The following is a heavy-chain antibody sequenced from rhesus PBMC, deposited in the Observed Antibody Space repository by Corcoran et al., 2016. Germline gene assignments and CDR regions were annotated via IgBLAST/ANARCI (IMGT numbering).Heavy chain of an antibody. CDR1: GYTFTELS. J-gene: IGHJ4*01. CDR2: VDHVYGEK. CDR3: TRGYSGNSPYFDY. V-gene: IGHV1-156*01. D-gene: IGHD5-24*01. Sequence: EVQPVQSGAEVKKPGASVKVSCKVSGYTFTELSMHWVRQAPGKGLEWMGGVDHVYGEKIHAEKFQGRFTMTEDTSTDTAYMELRSLGSEDTAVYYCTRGYSGNSPYFDYWGQGVLVTVTS.